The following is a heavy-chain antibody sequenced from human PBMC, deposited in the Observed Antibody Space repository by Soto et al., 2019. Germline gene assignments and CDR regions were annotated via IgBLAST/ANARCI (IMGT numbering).Heavy chain of an antibody. D-gene: IGHD6-19*01. CDR1: GYSFTSYW. CDR2: IYPRDSDT. Sequence: GESLKISCKGSGYSFTSYWIGWVRQMPGKGLEWMGTIYPRDSDTRYSPPFQGQVTISADKSISTAYLQWSSLKASDTAMYYCARHRRYSSGWYADYWGQGTLLTVSS. V-gene: IGHV5-51*01. CDR3: ARHRRYSSGWYADY. J-gene: IGHJ4*02.